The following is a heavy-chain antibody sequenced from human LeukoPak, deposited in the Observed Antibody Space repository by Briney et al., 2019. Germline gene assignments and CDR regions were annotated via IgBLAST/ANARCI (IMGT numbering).Heavy chain of an antibody. CDR2: INTNTGNP. CDR1: GYTFTTYT. Sequence: ASVKVSCKASGYTFTTYTMNWMRQAPGQGLEWMGWINTNTGNPMYAQGFTGRFVFSLDTSVSTAYLQISSLKAEDTAVYYCARAVGYCMTTSCYPAYWGQGTLVTVSS. D-gene: IGHD2-2*01. CDR3: ARAVGYCMTTSCYPAY. J-gene: IGHJ4*02. V-gene: IGHV7-4-1*02.